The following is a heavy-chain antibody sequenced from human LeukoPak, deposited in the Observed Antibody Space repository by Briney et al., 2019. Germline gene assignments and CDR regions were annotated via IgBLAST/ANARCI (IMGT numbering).Heavy chain of an antibody. CDR2: MNPNSGNT. V-gene: IGHV1-8*01. Sequence: ASVKVSCKASGYTFTSYDINWVRQATGQGLEWMGWMNPNSGNTGYAQKFQGRVTMTEDTSTDTAYMELSSLRSEDTAVYYCATGNRNDGRTGVDVWGKGTTVTVST. CDR3: ATGNRNDGRTGVDV. D-gene: IGHD1-1*01. CDR1: GYTFTSYD. J-gene: IGHJ6*04.